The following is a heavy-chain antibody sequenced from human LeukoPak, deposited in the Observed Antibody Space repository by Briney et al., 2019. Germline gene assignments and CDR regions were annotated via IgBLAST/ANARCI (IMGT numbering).Heavy chain of an antibody. CDR3: ASGYSYGYGFWYFDL. V-gene: IGHV4-61*01. CDR2: IYYSGST. CDR1: GGSVSSGSYY. D-gene: IGHD5-18*01. J-gene: IGHJ2*01. Sequence: SETLSLTCTVPGGSVSSGSYYWSWIRQPPGKGLEWIGYIYYSGSTNYNPSLKSRVTISVDTSKNQFSLKLSSVTAADTAVYYCASGYSYGYGFWYFDLWGRGTLVTVSS.